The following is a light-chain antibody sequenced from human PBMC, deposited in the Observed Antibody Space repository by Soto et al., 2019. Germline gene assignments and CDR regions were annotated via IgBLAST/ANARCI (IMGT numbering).Light chain of an antibody. CDR1: QSVSSSY. CDR3: QHYGSSQWT. V-gene: IGKV3-20*01. J-gene: IGKJ1*01. Sequence: EIVLTQSPGTLSLSPGERATLSCRASQSVSSSYLAWYQQKPGQAPRLLIYGASRTATGIPDRFSGSGSGTDFTLTISRLEPEDFAVYYCQHYGSSQWTFGQGTKVEIK. CDR2: GAS.